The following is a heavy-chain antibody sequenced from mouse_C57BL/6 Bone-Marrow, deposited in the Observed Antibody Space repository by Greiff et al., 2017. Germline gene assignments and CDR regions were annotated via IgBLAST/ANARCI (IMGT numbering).Heavy chain of an antibody. CDR2: IDPSDSYT. V-gene: IGHV1-59*01. J-gene: IGHJ3*01. D-gene: IGHD1-1*01. CDR1: GYTFTSYW. CDR3: ARNYGVAY. Sequence: QVQLQQPGAELVRPGTSVKLSCKASGYTFTSYWMHWVKQRPGQGLEWIGVIDPSDSYTNYNQKFKGKATLTVDPSSSTAYMQLSSLTSEDSAVYYCARNYGVAYWGQGTLVTVSA.